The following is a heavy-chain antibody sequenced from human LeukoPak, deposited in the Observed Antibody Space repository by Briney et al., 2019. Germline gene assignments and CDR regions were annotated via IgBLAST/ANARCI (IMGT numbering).Heavy chain of an antibody. V-gene: IGHV4-34*01. CDR3: ARGAGATRNSWFDP. D-gene: IGHD1-26*01. J-gene: IGHJ5*02. CDR2: INHSGST. Sequence: PSETLSLTCAVYGGSFSGYYWSWIRQPPGKGLEWIGEINHSGSTNYNPPLKSRVTISVDTSKNQFSLKLSSVTAADTAAYYCARGAGATRNSWFDPWGQGTLVTVSS. CDR1: GGSFSGYY.